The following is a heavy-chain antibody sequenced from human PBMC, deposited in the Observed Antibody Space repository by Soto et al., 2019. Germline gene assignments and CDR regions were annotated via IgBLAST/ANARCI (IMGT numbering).Heavy chain of an antibody. CDR3: ARDRSYSLDV. CDR2: ISGSGDKT. J-gene: IGHJ6*02. V-gene: IGHV3-23*01. Sequence: GGSLRLSCAASGFTFSTYAMTWVRRAPGKGLEWVSAISGSGDKTYHADFVKGRFTISRDNSKNTVYLQMNSLRAEDTAVYYCARDRSYSLDVWGQGTTVTVS. CDR1: GFTFSTYA.